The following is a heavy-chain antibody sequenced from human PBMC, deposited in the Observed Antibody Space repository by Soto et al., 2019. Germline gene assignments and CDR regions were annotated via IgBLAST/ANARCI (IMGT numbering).Heavy chain of an antibody. D-gene: IGHD1-26*01. CDR2: INPSGGST. V-gene: IGHV1-46*01. Sequence: ASVKVSCKASGYTFTSYYMHWVRQAPGQGLEWMGIINPSGGSTSYAQKFQGRVTMTRDTSTSTVYMELSSLRSEDTAVYYCAREGNVEWELLRVRGGEYYFDYWGQGTLVTVSS. J-gene: IGHJ4*02. CDR3: AREGNVEWELLRVRGGEYYFDY. CDR1: GYTFTSYY.